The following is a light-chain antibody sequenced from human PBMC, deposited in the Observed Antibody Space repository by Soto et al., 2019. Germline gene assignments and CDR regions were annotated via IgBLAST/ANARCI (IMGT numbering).Light chain of an antibody. Sequence: EFVLPQSPGTLSLSQGATATLSCRASQIVSDNYLAWYQQKPGKSPRLLKYDTSNGATGIPARFSGCGSGTDFTLTISNLEPEDFAVFYCQQRSDWPRSFTFGQGTRLEIK. V-gene: IGKV3-11*01. CDR2: DTS. CDR3: QQRSDWPRSFT. J-gene: IGKJ5*01. CDR1: QIVSDNY.